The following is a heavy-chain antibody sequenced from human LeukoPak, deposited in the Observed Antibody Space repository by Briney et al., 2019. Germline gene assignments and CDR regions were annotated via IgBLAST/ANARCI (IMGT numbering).Heavy chain of an antibody. D-gene: IGHD3-16*02. Sequence: SETLSLTRAVYGGSFSGYYWSWIRQPPGKGLEWIGEINHSGSTNYNPSLKSRVTMSVDTSKNQFSLRLSSVTAADTAVYYCARSNYVWGSYRPRQSDAFDIWGQGTMVTVSS. CDR2: INHSGST. V-gene: IGHV4-34*01. J-gene: IGHJ3*02. CDR1: GGSFSGYY. CDR3: ARSNYVWGSYRPRQSDAFDI.